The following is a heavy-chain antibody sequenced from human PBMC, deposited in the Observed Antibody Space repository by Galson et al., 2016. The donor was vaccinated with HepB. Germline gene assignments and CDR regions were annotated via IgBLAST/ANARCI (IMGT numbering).Heavy chain of an antibody. D-gene: IGHD4-17*01. CDR3: ARDRGLLHYYYGMGV. V-gene: IGHV3-33*08. CDR2: ISYDGNNR. J-gene: IGHJ6*02. CDR1: GFTFNNYG. Sequence: SLRLSCATSGFTFNNYGINWVRQAPGKGLEWVAVISYDGNNRHYADAVKGRFTISRDSSTNTVYLQMYSLRADDTAAYFCARDRGLLHYYYGMGVWGQGTTVTVSS.